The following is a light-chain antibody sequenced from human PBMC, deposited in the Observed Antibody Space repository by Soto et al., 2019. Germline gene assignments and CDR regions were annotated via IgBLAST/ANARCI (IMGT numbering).Light chain of an antibody. CDR1: QGIRNF. CDR3: QQRSSWPSLT. CDR2: AAS. J-gene: IGKJ4*01. Sequence: DIQMTQSPTSLSASVGDRVTITCRASQGIRNFVAWYQQKPGKAPKLLIYAASTLQSGVPSRFSGSGSGTDFTLTINSLQPEDVATYSCQQRSSWPSLTFGGGTKVEIK. V-gene: IGKV1-27*01.